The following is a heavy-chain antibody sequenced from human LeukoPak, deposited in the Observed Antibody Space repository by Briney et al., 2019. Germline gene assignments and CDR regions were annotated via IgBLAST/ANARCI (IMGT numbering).Heavy chain of an antibody. D-gene: IGHD2-2*01. V-gene: IGHV4-4*02. CDR1: GGSIRTTNW. J-gene: IGHJ3*02. CDR3: ARGSDIVVVPAAARAFDI. CDR2: IYHSGST. Sequence: SETLSLTCGVSGGSIRTTNWWSWVRQPPGQGLEWIGEIYHSGSTNYNPSLKSRVTISVDKSKNQFSLKLSSVTAADTAVYYCARGSDIVVVPAAARAFDIWGQGTMVTVSS.